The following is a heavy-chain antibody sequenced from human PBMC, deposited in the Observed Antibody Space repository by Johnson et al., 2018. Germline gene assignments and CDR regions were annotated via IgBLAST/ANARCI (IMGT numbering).Heavy chain of an antibody. CDR2: ISYDGSNK. V-gene: IGHV3-30*18. D-gene: IGHD5-18*01. J-gene: IGHJ4*02. CDR3: AKVRYGYLIDY. CDR1: GFTFSTYG. Sequence: VQLLESGGGVVQPGRSLRLSCAASGFTFSTYGMHWVRQAPGKGLEWVAVISYDGSNKTYVESAKGRFSIPRDNSKKTLYLQMNSLRDEDTAVYYCAKVRYGYLIDYWGQGTLVTVSS.